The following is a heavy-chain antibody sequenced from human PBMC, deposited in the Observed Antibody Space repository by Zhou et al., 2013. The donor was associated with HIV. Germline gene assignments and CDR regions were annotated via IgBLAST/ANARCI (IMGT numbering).Heavy chain of an antibody. D-gene: IGHD3-10*01. V-gene: IGHV1-2*02. CDR2: INPTSGDT. CDR3: AKRIPRLLWFRGVIISPKRGYDP. CDR1: GYTFTGYY. Sequence: QVQLVQSGAEVKKPGASVKVSCKASGYTFTGYYMHWVRQAPGHGLECMGWINPTSGDTNYAQKFQGRVTMTRDTSISTAYMELSRLRSDDTAVYYCAKRIPRLLWFRGVIISPKRGYDPWGPREPLVTVSS. J-gene: IGHJ5*02.